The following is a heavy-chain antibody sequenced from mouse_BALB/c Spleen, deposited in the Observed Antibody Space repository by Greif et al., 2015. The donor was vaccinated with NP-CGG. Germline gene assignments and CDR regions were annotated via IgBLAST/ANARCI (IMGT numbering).Heavy chain of an antibody. CDR3: APQIYYGYDEAWFAY. D-gene: IGHD2-2*01. J-gene: IGHJ3*01. V-gene: IGHV14-3*02. CDR2: IDPANGNT. Sequence: VQLQQSGAELVKPGASVKLSCTASGFNIKDTYMHWVKQRPEQGLEWIGRIDPANGNTKYDPKFQGKATITADTSPNTAYLQLSSQTSEDTAVYYCAPQIYYGYDEAWFAYWGQGTLVTVSA. CDR1: GFNIKDTY.